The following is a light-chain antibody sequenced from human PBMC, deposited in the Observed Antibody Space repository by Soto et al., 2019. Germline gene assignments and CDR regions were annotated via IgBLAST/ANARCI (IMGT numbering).Light chain of an antibody. J-gene: IGLJ2*01. V-gene: IGLV1-51*01. CDR1: SFNIGDNY. Sequence: QPVLTQPPSVSAAPGQKVTISCSGGSFNIGDNYVSWYQQLPGTAPKLLIYDNNKRPSGIPDRFSGSKSGTSATLDISGLQTGDEADYYCGSWDTSLSGIIFGGGTKVTVL. CDR3: GSWDTSLSGII. CDR2: DNN.